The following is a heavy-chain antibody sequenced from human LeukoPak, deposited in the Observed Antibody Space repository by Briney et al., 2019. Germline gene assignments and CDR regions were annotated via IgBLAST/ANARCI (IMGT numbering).Heavy chain of an antibody. D-gene: IGHD3-10*01. V-gene: IGHV3-7*05. CDR3: AEVESSYCRI. CDR1: GFTFNRYW. Sequence: GGSLRLSCAASGFTFNRYWMSWVRQAPGKGLVWVAQIKPDGREEYYADSVRGRFTISRDNSKNSMYLQMSSLRAEDTAIYYCAEVESSYCRIWGQGTLVTVSS. J-gene: IGHJ4*02. CDR2: IKPDGREE.